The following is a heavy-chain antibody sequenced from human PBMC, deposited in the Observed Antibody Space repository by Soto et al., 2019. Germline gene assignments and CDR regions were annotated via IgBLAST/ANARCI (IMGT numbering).Heavy chain of an antibody. V-gene: IGHV3-73*01. CDR3: TSGYSTDY. J-gene: IGHJ4*02. CDR2: IRSKVNSYAT. D-gene: IGHD5-18*01. Sequence: EVQLVESGGGLVQPGGSLKLSCAASGFTFSGSAMHWVRQASGKGLDWVGRIRSKVNSYATAYAASVKGRFTISRDDSKNTAYLQMNSLKTEDTAVYYCTSGYSTDYWGQGTLVTVSS. CDR1: GFTFSGSA.